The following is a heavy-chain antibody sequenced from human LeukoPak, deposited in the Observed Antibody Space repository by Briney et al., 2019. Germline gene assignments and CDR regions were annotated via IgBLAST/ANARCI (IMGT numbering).Heavy chain of an antibody. J-gene: IGHJ6*03. V-gene: IGHV3-7*01. CDR2: IKQDGSEK. D-gene: IGHD6-13*01. Sequence: GGPLRLSCAASGFTFSSYWMSWVRQAPGKGLEWVANIKQDGSEKYYVDSVKGRFTISRDNAKNSLYLQMNSLRAEDTAVYYCAREASSSWGYYYYYMDVWGKGTTVTVSS. CDR1: GFTFSSYW. CDR3: AREASSSWGYYYYYMDV.